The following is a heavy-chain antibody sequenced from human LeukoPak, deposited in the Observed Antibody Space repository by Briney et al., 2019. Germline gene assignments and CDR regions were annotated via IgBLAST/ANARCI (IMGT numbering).Heavy chain of an antibody. CDR1: GFTFSDHY. J-gene: IGHJ4*02. D-gene: IGHD6-19*01. CDR3: VRAGSGWYD. V-gene: IGHV3-72*01. CDR2: SRNKANTYTT. Sequence: GGSLRLSCAASGFTFSDHYMGWVRQALGKGLEWVGRSRNKANTYTTDYAASVKGRFAISRDDSRTSLYLQMNSLKSEDTAVYYCVRAGSGWYDWGQGTLVTVSS.